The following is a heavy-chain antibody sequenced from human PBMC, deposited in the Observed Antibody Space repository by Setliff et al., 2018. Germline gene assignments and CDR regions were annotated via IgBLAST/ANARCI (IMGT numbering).Heavy chain of an antibody. J-gene: IGHJ4*02. CDR3: ARINFYVSSGYYYAPDY. V-gene: IGHV1-18*04. CDR1: GYTFTTYG. CDR2: ANNNNFNT. Sequence: GASVKVSCKASGYTFTTYGISWVRQAPGQGLDWMGWANNNNFNTNYEQKFQGRVTMTIDTSTDTVYMELRSLKSDDTALYYCARINFYVSSGYYYAPDYWGQGTLVTVSS. D-gene: IGHD3-22*01.